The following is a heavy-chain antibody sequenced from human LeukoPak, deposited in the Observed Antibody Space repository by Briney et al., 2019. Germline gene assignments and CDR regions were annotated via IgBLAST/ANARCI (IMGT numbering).Heavy chain of an antibody. Sequence: PGGSLRLSCAASGFTFSSYGMHWVRQAPGKGLEWVAVISYDGSNKYYADSVKGRFTISRDNSKNTLYLQMNSLRAEDTAVYYCAKGRGQQLVPSDYWGQGTLVTVSS. J-gene: IGHJ4*02. CDR2: ISYDGSNK. CDR3: AKGRGQQLVPSDY. CDR1: GFTFSSYG. D-gene: IGHD6-13*01. V-gene: IGHV3-30*18.